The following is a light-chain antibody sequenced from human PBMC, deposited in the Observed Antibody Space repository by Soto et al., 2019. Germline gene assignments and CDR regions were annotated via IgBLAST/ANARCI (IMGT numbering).Light chain of an antibody. Sequence: QSVLTQPPSVSGAPGQRVTISCTGSSSNIGAGSDVHWYQQLPGTAPKLLIYGNSNRPSGVPDRFSGSKSGTSAFLAITGLRAEDEADYYCQSSDSSLSGSVVFGGGTQLTVL. V-gene: IGLV1-40*01. CDR2: GNS. CDR3: QSSDSSLSGSVV. CDR1: SSNIGAGSD. J-gene: IGLJ2*01.